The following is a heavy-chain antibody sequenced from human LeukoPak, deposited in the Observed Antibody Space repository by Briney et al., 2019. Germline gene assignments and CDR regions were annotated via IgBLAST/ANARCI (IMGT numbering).Heavy chain of an antibody. D-gene: IGHD3-10*01. V-gene: IGHV4-61*05. CDR2: IYYSGSA. CDR1: GGSISSSSYY. J-gene: IGHJ6*03. Sequence: SETLSLTCTVSGGSISSSSYYWGWIRQPPGKGLEWIGYIYYSGSANYNPSLKSRLTISVDTSKNQFSLKLSSVTAADTAVYYCARVGKNFMVRGLGYYYMDVWAKGTTVTVSS. CDR3: ARVGKNFMVRGLGYYYMDV.